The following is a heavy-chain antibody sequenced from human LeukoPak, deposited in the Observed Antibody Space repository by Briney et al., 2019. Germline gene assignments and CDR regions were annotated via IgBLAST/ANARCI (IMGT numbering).Heavy chain of an antibody. CDR2: INPHNGDT. D-gene: IGHD3-9*01. CDR3: ARSDSITIPLQAYFDY. V-gene: IGHV1-18*04. Sequence: ASVKVSCKASGYTFIGYYLHWVRQAPGQGLEWMGWINPHNGDTNYAQKLQGRVTMTTDTSTSTAYMELRSLRSDDTAVYYCARSDSITIPLQAYFDYWGQGTLVTVSS. CDR1: GYTFIGYY. J-gene: IGHJ4*02.